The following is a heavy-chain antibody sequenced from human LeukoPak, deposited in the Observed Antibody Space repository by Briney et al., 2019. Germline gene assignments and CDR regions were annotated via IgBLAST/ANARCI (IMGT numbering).Heavy chain of an antibody. V-gene: IGHV1-18*01. Sequence: ASVKVSWKASGYNLLNYGISWVRQAPGQGLEWMGWISSYNGDTKYAQKFQGRVTMTTDTSTNTAHMELRSLISDDTAVYYCARKGEPKSSNLYYYYGMDVWGQGTTVTVSS. CDR2: ISSYNGDT. CDR3: ARKGEPKSSNLYYYYGMDV. J-gene: IGHJ6*02. D-gene: IGHD1-14*01. CDR1: GYNLLNYG.